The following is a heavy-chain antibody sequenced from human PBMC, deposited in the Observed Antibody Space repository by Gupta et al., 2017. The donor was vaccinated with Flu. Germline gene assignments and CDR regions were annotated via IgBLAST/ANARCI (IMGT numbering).Heavy chain of an antibody. CDR3: AKSLSPSRVYYDYVWTPDI. Sequence: EVQLVQSGAEVKKPGESLKISCKGSGYSFTSYCVGCVRPMPGKGLEWMGIIYPGDSDTRYSPSFQGQVTISADKSISTAYLQWSSLKASDTAMYYCAKSLSPSRVYYDYVWTPDIWGQGTMVTVSS. V-gene: IGHV5-51*01. D-gene: IGHD3-16*01. CDR1: GYSFTSYC. CDR2: IYPGDSDT. J-gene: IGHJ3*02.